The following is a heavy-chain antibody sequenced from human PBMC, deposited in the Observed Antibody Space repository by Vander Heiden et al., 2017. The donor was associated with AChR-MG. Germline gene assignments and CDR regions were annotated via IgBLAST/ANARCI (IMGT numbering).Heavy chain of an antibody. CDR1: GGTCSGYA. CDR3: AREERGPWDWFDP. V-gene: IGHV1-69*06. J-gene: IGHJ5*02. Sequence: QVQLVQSWAEVKKPGSSVTVSCTASGGTCSGYAMSGGRQAPGKGLGWMGGIIPIFGTANDTQKFQGRVTITADKSTSTAYMELSSLGYEDTAMYYCAREERGPWDWFDPWGQGTLVTVSS. CDR2: IIPIFGTA. D-gene: IGHD3-16*01.